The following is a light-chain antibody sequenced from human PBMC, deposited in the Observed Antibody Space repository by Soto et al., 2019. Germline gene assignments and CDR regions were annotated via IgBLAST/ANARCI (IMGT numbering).Light chain of an antibody. CDR2: AAS. V-gene: IGKV1-39*01. Sequence: DIQMTQSPSYLSASVGDRVTITCRASQSISSYLNWYQQKPGKAPKLLIYAASSLQSGVPSRFSGSGFGKNYTLTIPSPPPEDFGTYYCQQSYSTPWTFGQGTKVYIK. CDR1: QSISSY. CDR3: QQSYSTPWT. J-gene: IGKJ1*01.